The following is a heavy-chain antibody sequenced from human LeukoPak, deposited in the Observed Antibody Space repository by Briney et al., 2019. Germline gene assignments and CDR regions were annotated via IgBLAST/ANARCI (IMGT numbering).Heavy chain of an antibody. CDR3: ARGLNGMRDY. J-gene: IGHJ4*02. CDR2: INHSGST. V-gene: IGHV4-34*01. CDR1: GFTFSNAW. Sequence: GSLRLSCAASGFTFSNAWMSWVRQPPGKGLEWIGEINHSGSTNYNPSLKSRVTISVDTSKNQFSLKLSSVTAADTAVYYCARGLNGMRDYWGQGTLVTVSS. D-gene: IGHD2-8*01.